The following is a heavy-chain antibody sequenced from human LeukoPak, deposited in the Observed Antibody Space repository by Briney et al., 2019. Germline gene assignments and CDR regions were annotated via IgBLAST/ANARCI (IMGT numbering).Heavy chain of an antibody. Sequence: GGSLRLSCAASGFTFSSYGMHWVRQAPGKGLEWVAVISYDGSNKYYADSVKGRFTISRDNSKNTLYLQMNSLRAEDTAVYYCARDGDFWSGYFWFDPWGQGTLVTVSS. CDR2: ISYDGSNK. J-gene: IGHJ5*02. V-gene: IGHV3-30*03. CDR3: ARDGDFWSGYFWFDP. D-gene: IGHD3-3*01. CDR1: GFTFSSYG.